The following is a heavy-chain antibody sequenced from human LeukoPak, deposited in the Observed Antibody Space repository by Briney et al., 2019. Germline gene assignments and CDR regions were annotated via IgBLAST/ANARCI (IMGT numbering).Heavy chain of an antibody. CDR2: ILYSGTTT. V-gene: IGHV4-59*01. CDR3: ARVGDWNDLVY. Sequence: SETLSLTCTVSGGSISPYYWSWIRQTPGKGLEWIGYILYSGTTTNYNPSLKSRVTISVDTSKNQFSLKLSSVTAADTAVYYCARVGDWNDLVYWGQGTLVTASS. D-gene: IGHD1-1*01. J-gene: IGHJ4*02. CDR1: GGSISPYY.